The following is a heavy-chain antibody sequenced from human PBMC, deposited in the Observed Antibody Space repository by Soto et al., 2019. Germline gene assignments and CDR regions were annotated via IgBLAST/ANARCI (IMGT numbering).Heavy chain of an antibody. CDR1: GGSFSGYY. V-gene: IGHV4-34*01. D-gene: IGHD3-10*02. J-gene: IGHJ4*02. Sequence: QVQLQQWGARLLKPSETLSLTCAVYGGSFSGYYWSWIRQPPGKGLEWIGQINHSGSANYNPSLKSRVTISVVTSKNQFSLKLSSVTAADTAVYFCAKWEVYVRAFVYWGQGPLVTVSS. CDR3: AKWEVYVRAFVY. CDR2: INHSGSA.